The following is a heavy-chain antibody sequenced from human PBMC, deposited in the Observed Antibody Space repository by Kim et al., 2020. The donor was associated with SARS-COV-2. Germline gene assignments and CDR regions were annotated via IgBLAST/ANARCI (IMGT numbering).Heavy chain of an antibody. Sequence: ASVKVSCEASGYSFNSYGISWVRQAPGQGLEWMGRITAYKGNANYAQKFQGRVTMTTDKSSSTPYMELRSLRFDETAVYYGARVIFTFGGLFVSPFDSWG. CDR3: ARVIFTFGGLFVSPFDS. CDR1: GYSFNSYG. V-gene: IGHV1-18*01. J-gene: IGHJ4*01. CDR2: ITAYKGNA. D-gene: IGHD3-16*02.